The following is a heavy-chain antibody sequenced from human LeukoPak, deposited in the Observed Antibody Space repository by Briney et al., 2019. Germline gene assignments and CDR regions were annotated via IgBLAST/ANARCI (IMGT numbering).Heavy chain of an antibody. D-gene: IGHD3-10*01. CDR2: INSDGSST. V-gene: IGHV3-74*01. Sequence: GGSLRLSCAASGFTFSSYWMHWVRQAPGKGLVWVSRINSDGSSTSYADSVKGRFTISRDNAKNTLYLQMNSLRAEDTAVYYCARDPPLIWFGELLPDYWGQGTLVTVSS. CDR1: GFTFSSYW. J-gene: IGHJ4*02. CDR3: ARDPPLIWFGELLPDY.